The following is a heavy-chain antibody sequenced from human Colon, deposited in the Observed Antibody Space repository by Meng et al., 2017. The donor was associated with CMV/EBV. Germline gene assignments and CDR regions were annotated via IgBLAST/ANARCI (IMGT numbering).Heavy chain of an antibody. CDR1: GFTFSSYS. CDR3: ARRREMFFDY. Sequence: GGSLRLSCAASGFTFSSYSMNWVRQAPGKGLEWVSSISSSSSYIYYADSVRGRFTISRDNSRNTLYLHMNSLRADDTAVYFCARRREMFFDYWGQGDLVTVSS. D-gene: IGHD5-24*01. V-gene: IGHV3-21*04. CDR2: ISSSSSYI. J-gene: IGHJ4*02.